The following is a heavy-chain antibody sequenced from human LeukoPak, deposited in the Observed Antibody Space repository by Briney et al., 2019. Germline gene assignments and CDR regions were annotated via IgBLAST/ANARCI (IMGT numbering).Heavy chain of an antibody. CDR3: ARDARVATIDY. J-gene: IGHJ4*02. Sequence: PSETLSLTCTVSGGSISSGSCYWGWIRQPTGKGLEWIGSIYYSGSTYYNPSLKSRVTISVDTSKNQFSLKLSSVTAADTAVYYCARDARVATIDYWGQGILVTVSS. D-gene: IGHD5-12*01. CDR1: GGSISSGSCY. CDR2: IYYSGST. V-gene: IGHV4-39*07.